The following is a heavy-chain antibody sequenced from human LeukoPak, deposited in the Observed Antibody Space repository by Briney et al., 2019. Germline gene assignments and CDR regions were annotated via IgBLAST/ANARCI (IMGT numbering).Heavy chain of an antibody. CDR1: GGSISSSSYY. V-gene: IGHV4-39*01. J-gene: IGHJ4*02. Sequence: SETLSLTCTVSGGSISSSSYYWGWIRQPPGKGLEWIGSIYYSGSTYYNPSLKSRVTISVDTSKNQFSLNLSSVTAADTAVYYCARQRRVLKRGGSGYYGSGSYSIAYYFDYWGQGTLVTVSS. CDR2: IYYSGST. CDR3: ARQRRVLKRGGSGYYGSGSYSIAYYFDY. D-gene: IGHD3-10*01.